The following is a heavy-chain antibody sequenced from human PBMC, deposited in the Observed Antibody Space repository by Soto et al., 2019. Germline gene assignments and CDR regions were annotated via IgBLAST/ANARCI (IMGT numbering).Heavy chain of an antibody. J-gene: IGHJ3*02. V-gene: IGHV1-3*01. CDR1: GYTFTSYA. D-gene: IGHD3-3*01. CDR2: INAGNGNT. Sequence: QVQLVQSGAEVKKPGASVKVSCKASGYTFTSYAMHWVRQAPGQRLEWMGWINAGNGNTKYSQKFQGRVTITRDTSACTAYMELSSLRSEDTAVYYCACVHYDFWSGYVAFDIWGQGTMVTVSS. CDR3: ACVHYDFWSGYVAFDI.